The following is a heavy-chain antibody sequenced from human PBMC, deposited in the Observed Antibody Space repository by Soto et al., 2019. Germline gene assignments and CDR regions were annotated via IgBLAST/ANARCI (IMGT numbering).Heavy chain of an antibody. D-gene: IGHD6-19*01. CDR3: AKGPHTNVGWPYYFES. CDR2: SSPRGDTI. Sequence: PGGSLRLSCVASGFSLANYPMNWVRQTPRKGLEWISYSSPRGDTIYYADSVEGRFTISRDNARNSLSLHMSSLRDEDSALYYCAKGPHTNVGWPYYFESWGQGVPVTVSS. J-gene: IGHJ4*02. V-gene: IGHV3-48*02. CDR1: GFSLANYP.